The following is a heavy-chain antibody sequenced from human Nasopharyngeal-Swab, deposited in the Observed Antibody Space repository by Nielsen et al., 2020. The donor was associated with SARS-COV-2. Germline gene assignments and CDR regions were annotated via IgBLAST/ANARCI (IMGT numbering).Heavy chain of an antibody. D-gene: IGHD1-1*01. CDR1: GFTFSSYW. V-gene: IGHV3-7*01. J-gene: IGHJ6*03. CDR2: IKQDGSEK. CDR3: ARVSDWNDVRNPYYYYYYMDV. Sequence: GESLKISCAASGFTFSSYWMSWVRQAPGKGLEWVANIKQDGSEKYYVDSVKGRFTISRDNAKNSLYLQMNSLRAEDTAVYYCARVSDWNDVRNPYYYYYYMDVWAKGPRSPSP.